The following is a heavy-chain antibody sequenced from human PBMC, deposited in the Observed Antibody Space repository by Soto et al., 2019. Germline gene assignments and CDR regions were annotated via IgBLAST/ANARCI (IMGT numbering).Heavy chain of an antibody. V-gene: IGHV1-69*13. D-gene: IGHD2-21*02. CDR2: IIPIFGTA. J-gene: IGHJ6*02. CDR3: ARGENPANCGGDCYYRLDYYYGMDV. Sequence: ASVKVSCKASGGTFSSYAISWVRQAPGQGLEWMGGIIPIFGTANYAQKFQGRVTITADESTSTAYMELSSLRSEDMAVYYCARGENPANCGGDCYYRLDYYYGMDVWGQGTTVTVSS. CDR1: GGTFSSYA.